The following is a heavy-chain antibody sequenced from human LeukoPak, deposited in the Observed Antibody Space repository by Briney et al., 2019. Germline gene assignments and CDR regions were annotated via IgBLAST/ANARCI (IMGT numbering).Heavy chain of an antibody. Sequence: ASVKVSCKVSGYTLTELSMHWVRQAPGKGLEWMGGFDPEDGETIYAQKFQGRVTMTRDTSTSTVYMEPSSLRSEDTAVYYCARSGLDNYFDYWGQGTLVTVSS. V-gene: IGHV1-24*01. J-gene: IGHJ4*02. CDR3: ARSGLDNYFDY. CDR1: GYTLTELS. CDR2: FDPEDGET. D-gene: IGHD2-2*03.